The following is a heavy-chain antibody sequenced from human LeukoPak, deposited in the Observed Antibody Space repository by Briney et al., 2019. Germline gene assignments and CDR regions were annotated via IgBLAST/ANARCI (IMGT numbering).Heavy chain of an antibody. CDR2: IVVGSGNT. Sequence: SVKVSFKASGFTFTSSAMQWVRQARGQRLEWIGWIVVGSGNTNYAQKFQERVTITRDMSTSTAYMELSSLRSEDTAVYYCAARYYDSSGYQPFDYWGQGTLVTVSS. CDR3: AARYYDSSGYQPFDY. CDR1: GFTFTSSA. J-gene: IGHJ4*02. D-gene: IGHD3-22*01. V-gene: IGHV1-58*02.